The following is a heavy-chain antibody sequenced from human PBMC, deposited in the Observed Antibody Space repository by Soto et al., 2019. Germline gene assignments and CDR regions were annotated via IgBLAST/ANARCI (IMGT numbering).Heavy chain of an antibody. J-gene: IGHJ6*02. CDR3: ARGGYYDSSGSRNYHYYGMNV. Sequence: ASVKVSCKASGYTFSSHATHWVRQAPGQSLEWMGWINGGNGDTKYPQKFQDRVTITRDTSASTAYMELSSLRSEDTAMYYCARGGYYDSSGSRNYHYYGMNVWGQGTTVTVSS. V-gene: IGHV1-3*01. D-gene: IGHD3-22*01. CDR1: GYTFSSHA. CDR2: INGGNGDT.